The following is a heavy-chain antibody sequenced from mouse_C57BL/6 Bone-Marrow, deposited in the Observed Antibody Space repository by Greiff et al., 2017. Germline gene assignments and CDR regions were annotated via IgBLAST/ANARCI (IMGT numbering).Heavy chain of an antibody. CDR1: GFTFSGYA. J-gene: IGHJ4*01. V-gene: IGHV5-9-1*02. CDR2: ISSGGDYS. CDR3: TRDSYYDYDGGYAMDD. D-gene: IGHD2-4*01. Sequence: EVKLVESGEGLVKPGGSLKLSCAASGFTFSGYAMSWVRQTPEKRLEWVAYISSGGDYSYYADTLKGRFTISRDNARNTLYMQMSSLKSEDTAMYYCTRDSYYDYDGGYAMDDWGQGTSVTVAS.